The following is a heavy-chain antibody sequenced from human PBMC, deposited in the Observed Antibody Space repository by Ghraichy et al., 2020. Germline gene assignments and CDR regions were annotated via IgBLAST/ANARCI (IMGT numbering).Heavy chain of an antibody. V-gene: IGHV4-61*01. Sequence: SETLSLTCTVSGDSVSSNRYYWSWIRQPPGKGLEWIAYIYYTGDNDYNSSLRSRVTISLDTSKNQFSLQVRSVTAADTAVYYCARDEEWRGYFDLWGRDTLVTVSS. CDR2: IYYTGDN. CDR3: ARDEEWRGYFDL. CDR1: GDSVSSNRYY. J-gene: IGHJ2*01. D-gene: IGHD3-3*01.